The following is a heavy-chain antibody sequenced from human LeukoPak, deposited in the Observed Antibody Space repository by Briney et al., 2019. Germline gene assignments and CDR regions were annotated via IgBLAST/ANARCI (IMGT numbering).Heavy chain of an antibody. J-gene: IGHJ4*02. CDR1: GLTFSRYW. CDR2: IKQDESEK. CDR3: ARDGSRGGDNDN. Sequence: GGSLRLSCAASGLTFSRYWMNWVRQAPGKGLEWVAKIKQDESEKYYVDSVKGRFTISRDNAKNSLYLQMNSLRAEDTAVYYCARDGSRGGDNDNWGQGTLFTVSS. D-gene: IGHD4-17*01. V-gene: IGHV3-7*03.